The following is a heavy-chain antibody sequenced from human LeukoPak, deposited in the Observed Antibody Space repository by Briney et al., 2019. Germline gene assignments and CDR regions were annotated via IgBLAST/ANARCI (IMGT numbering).Heavy chain of an antibody. Sequence: SETLSLTCTVSGGSISSSSYYWGWIRQPPGKGLEGIGSIYYSGSTYYNPSLKSRVTIRVDTSKNQFSLKLSSATAPDTAVYYCTGHVVSTMAPYYSMDVWGKGTTVTVSS. CDR1: GGSISSSSYY. D-gene: IGHD5/OR15-5a*01. V-gene: IGHV4-39*01. J-gene: IGHJ6*03. CDR3: TGHVVSTMAPYYSMDV. CDR2: IYYSGST.